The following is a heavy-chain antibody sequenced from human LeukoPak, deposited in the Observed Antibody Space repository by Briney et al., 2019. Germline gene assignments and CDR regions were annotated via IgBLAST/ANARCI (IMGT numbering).Heavy chain of an antibody. CDR3: ARQHDYADY. V-gene: IGHV3-7*01. Sequence: SGGSLRLSCAASGFTFSSYWMSWVRQAPGKGLEWVANIQQHGSEKFYVDSVRGRFTISRDDASNSLYLQMNSLRAEDTAVYYCARQHDYADYWGQGTLVTVSS. CDR2: IQQHGSEK. D-gene: IGHD2-21*01. J-gene: IGHJ4*02. CDR1: GFTFSSYW.